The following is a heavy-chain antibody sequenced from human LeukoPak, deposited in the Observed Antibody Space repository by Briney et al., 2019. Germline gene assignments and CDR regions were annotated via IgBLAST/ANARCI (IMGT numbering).Heavy chain of an antibody. CDR2: IKQDGREK. D-gene: IGHD1-26*01. CDR1: GFTFSNYW. Sequence: VGSLRLSCVASGFTFSNYWMSWVRQAPGKGLEWVANIKQDGREKYYVDSVKGRFTISRDNVKKSLYVQMNSLRAEDTGVYYCARDEPLGATTGWGQGTLVTVSS. CDR3: ARDEPLGATTG. V-gene: IGHV3-7*01. J-gene: IGHJ4*02.